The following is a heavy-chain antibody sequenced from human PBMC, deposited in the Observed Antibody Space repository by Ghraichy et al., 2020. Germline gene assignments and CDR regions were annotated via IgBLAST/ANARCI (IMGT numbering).Heavy chain of an antibody. CDR2: ISSSSSTK. CDR1: GFTFSSYS. J-gene: IGHJ6*02. D-gene: IGHD5-18*01. CDR3: ARGRSPQLWWGGV. V-gene: IGHV3-48*01. Sequence: GGSLRLSCVASGFTFSSYSMHWVRQAPGKGLEWVSYISSSSSTKYQADSVKGRFTISRDNAKNTLYLQMNSLSAEDTAVYYCARGRSPQLWWGGVWGQGTTVTVSS.